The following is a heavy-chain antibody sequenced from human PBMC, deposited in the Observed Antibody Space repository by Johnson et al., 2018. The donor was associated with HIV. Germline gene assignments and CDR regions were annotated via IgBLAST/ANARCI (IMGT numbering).Heavy chain of an antibody. Sequence: VQLVVSGGGLVQPGGSLRLSCAASGFTFSSYAMHWVRQPPGKVLEYVSAIRINGGSTYYANSVKGRFTISRDNSKNTLYLQMGSLRAEDMAVYYCNTDAFDIWGQGTMVTVSS. J-gene: IGHJ3*02. CDR1: GFTFSSYA. CDR3: NTDAFDI. CDR2: IRINGGST. V-gene: IGHV3-64*01.